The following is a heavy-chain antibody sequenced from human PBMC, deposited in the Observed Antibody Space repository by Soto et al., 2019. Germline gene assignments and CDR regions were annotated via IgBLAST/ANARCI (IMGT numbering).Heavy chain of an antibody. V-gene: IGHV2-70*04. CDR1: GFSLSTSGMR. CDR2: IDWDDDK. J-gene: IGHJ5*02. Sequence: SGPTLVNPTQTLTLTCTFSGFSLSTSGMRVSWIRQPPGKALEWLARIDWDDDKFYSTSLKTRLTISKDTSKNQVVLTMTNMDPVDTATCYCARSPTPGWFDPWGQGTLVTVSS. CDR3: ARSPTPGWFDP.